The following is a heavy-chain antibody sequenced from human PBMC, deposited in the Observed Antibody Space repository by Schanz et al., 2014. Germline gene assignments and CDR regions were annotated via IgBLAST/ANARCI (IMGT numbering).Heavy chain of an antibody. Sequence: EVQLVESGGGLIQPGGSLRLSCAVSGFTVNTNYMSWVRQAPGKGLEWISSMYINSGSTQYADSVKGRFIISRDSSKNTVYLQMNSLRAEDTDVYSCARDGGRDGYNLAFDVWGQGTLVTVSS. J-gene: IGHJ3*01. V-gene: IGHV3-53*01. CDR2: MYINSGST. CDR1: GFTVNTNY. D-gene: IGHD5-12*01. CDR3: ARDGGRDGYNLAFDV.